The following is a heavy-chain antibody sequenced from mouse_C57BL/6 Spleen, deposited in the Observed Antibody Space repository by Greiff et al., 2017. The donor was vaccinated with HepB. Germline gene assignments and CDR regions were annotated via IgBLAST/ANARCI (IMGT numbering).Heavy chain of an antibody. CDR1: GYTFTSYW. J-gene: IGHJ3*01. Sequence: QVQLQQPGAELVRPGSSVKLSCKASGYTFTSYWIHWVKQRPIQGLEWIGNIDPSDSETHYNQKFKDKATLTVDKSSSTAYMQLSSLTSEDSAVYYCARGDDYGFAYWGQGTLVTVSA. CDR2: IDPSDSET. D-gene: IGHD2-4*01. CDR3: ARGDDYGFAY. V-gene: IGHV1-52*01.